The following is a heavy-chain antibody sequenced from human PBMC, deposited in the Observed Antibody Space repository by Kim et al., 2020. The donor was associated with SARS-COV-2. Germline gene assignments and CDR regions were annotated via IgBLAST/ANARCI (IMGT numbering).Heavy chain of an antibody. CDR1: GGSFSGYY. D-gene: IGHD6-13*01. CDR3: ARGSSAAAGAQDY. CDR2: INHSGST. V-gene: IGHV4-34*01. J-gene: IGHJ4*02. Sequence: SETLSLTCAVYGGSFSGYYWSWIRQPPGKGLEWIGEINHSGSTNYNPSLKSRVTISVDTSKNQFSLKLSSVTAADTAVYYCARGSSAAAGAQDYWGQGTLVTVSS.